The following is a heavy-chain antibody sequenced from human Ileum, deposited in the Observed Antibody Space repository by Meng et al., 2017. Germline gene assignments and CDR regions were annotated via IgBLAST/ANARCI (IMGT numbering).Heavy chain of an antibody. D-gene: IGHD2-21*01. Sequence: QVRLRGLGPGLVKPSGPLSLTCAASGDSISSRDWWSWVRQPPGKGLEWIGEISQESGRTNYNPSLKSRVTISLDKSKNQFSLNLNSVTAADTAVYYCVRNEGYSLGDWGQGTLVTVSS. CDR3: VRNEGYSLGD. CDR2: ISQESGRT. J-gene: IGHJ4*02. V-gene: IGHV4-4*02. CDR1: GDSISSRDW.